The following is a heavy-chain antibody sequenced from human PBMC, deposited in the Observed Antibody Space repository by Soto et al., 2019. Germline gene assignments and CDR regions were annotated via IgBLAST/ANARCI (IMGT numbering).Heavy chain of an antibody. CDR2: IYYSGST. V-gene: IGHV4-31*02. J-gene: IGHJ4*02. Sequence: WTWIRQPPGKGLEWIGYIYYSGSTYYNPSLKSRVTISVDTSKNQFSLKLSSVTAADTAVYYCARVETGTTKPFDYWGQGTLVTVSS. CDR3: ARVETGTTKPFDY. D-gene: IGHD1-1*01.